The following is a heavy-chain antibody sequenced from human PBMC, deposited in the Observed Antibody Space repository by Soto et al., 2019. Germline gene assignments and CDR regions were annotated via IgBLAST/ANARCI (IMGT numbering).Heavy chain of an antibody. Sequence: SVKVSCKASGGTFSSYAISWVRQARGQGLEWMGGIIPILGTANYAQKFQGRVTITADESTSTAYMELSSLRSEDTAVYYCARDLGRDGYNYPFDYWGQGTLVTVSS. J-gene: IGHJ4*02. D-gene: IGHD5-12*01. CDR2: IIPILGTA. CDR1: GGTFSSYA. CDR3: ARDLGRDGYNYPFDY. V-gene: IGHV1-69*13.